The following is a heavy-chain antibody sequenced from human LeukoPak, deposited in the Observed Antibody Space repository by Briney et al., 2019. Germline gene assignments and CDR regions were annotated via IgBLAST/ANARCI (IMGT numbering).Heavy chain of an antibody. CDR2: IRYDGSNK. J-gene: IGHJ4*02. CDR1: GFTFSSYG. V-gene: IGHV3-30*02. Sequence: PGGSLRLSCAASGFTFSSYGMHWVRQAPGKGLEWVAFIRYDGSNKYYADSVKGRFTISRDNSKNTLYLQMNSLRAEDTAVYYCAKGLSGWYWGFDYWGQGTLVTVSS. CDR3: AKGLSGWYWGFDY. D-gene: IGHD6-19*01.